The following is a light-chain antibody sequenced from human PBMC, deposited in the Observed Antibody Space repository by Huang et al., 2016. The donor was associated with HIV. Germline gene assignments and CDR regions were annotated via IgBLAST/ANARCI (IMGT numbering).Light chain of an antibody. CDR1: QSISSN. Sequence: EMVMTQSPATLSVSLGERVTLSCRASQSISSNLAWYQQKPGQAPRLLIYGASTRATGIPPRCSGGGSGTVFTLTISSLQSEDFAVYYCQQYDKWPPWTFGQGTKVEIK. V-gene: IGKV3-15*01. J-gene: IGKJ1*01. CDR2: GAS. CDR3: QQYDKWPPWT.